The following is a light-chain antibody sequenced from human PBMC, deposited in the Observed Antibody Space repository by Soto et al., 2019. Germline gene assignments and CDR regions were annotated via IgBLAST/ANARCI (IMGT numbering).Light chain of an antibody. V-gene: IGKV3-11*01. CDR2: DAS. CDR3: QHLGVWPPP. J-gene: IGKJ4*02. Sequence: EIVLTQSPATLSLSPGERATLSCRASQSINTYLAWYQQKPGQAPRLLIYDASKRATGIPARFSGSGSGTDFTLTISSLEPEDFAVYYCQHLGVWPPPFGGGTKVEIK. CDR1: QSINTY.